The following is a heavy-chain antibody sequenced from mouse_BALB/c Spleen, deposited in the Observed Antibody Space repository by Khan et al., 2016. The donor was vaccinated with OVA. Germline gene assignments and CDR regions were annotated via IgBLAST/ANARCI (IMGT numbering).Heavy chain of an antibody. J-gene: IGHJ2*01. CDR1: GYTFTSYW. Sequence: QVQLQQPGAELVKAGASVKMSCKASGYTFTSYWMHWVKQRLGQGLEWFAETNPTNGRTYYNEKFKSTATLTVDKSSSTAYMLLSGPTFEDSAVYYGVRIKKLVATDLDYWGQGTTLTVSS. V-gene: IGHV1S81*02. CDR3: VRIKKLVATDLDY. CDR2: TNPTNGRT. D-gene: IGHD1-1*01.